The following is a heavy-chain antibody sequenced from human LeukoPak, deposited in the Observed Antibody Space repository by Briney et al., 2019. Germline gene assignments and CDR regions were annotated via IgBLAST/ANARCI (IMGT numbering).Heavy chain of an antibody. Sequence: SVKVSCKASGGTFSSYAISWVRQAPGQGLEWMGGIIPIFGTANYAQKFQGRVTITADKSTSIAYMELSSLRSEDTAVYYCASQITMVRGVIVPYYYYGMDVWGKGTTVTVSS. J-gene: IGHJ6*04. V-gene: IGHV1-69*06. D-gene: IGHD3-10*01. CDR1: GGTFSSYA. CDR2: IIPIFGTA. CDR3: ASQITMVRGVIVPYYYYGMDV.